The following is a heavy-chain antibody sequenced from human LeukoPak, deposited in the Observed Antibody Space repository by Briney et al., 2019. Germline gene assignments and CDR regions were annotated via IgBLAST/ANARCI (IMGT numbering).Heavy chain of an antibody. J-gene: IGHJ3*02. CDR3: ARRLWFGELMAFDI. D-gene: IGHD3-10*01. CDR1: GGSISSYY. Sequence: KPSETLSLTCTVSGGSISSYYWSWIRQPPGKGLEWIGYIYYSGSTNYNPSLKSRVTISVDTSKNQFSLKLSSVTAADTAVYYCARRLWFGELMAFDIWGQGTMVTVSS. V-gene: IGHV4-59*08. CDR2: IYYSGST.